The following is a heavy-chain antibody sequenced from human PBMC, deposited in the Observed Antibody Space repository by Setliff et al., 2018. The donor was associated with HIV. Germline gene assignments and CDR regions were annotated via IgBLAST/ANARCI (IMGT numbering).Heavy chain of an antibody. CDR2: IRSKAYGGTT. CDR3: TRDRYFSFVGFYYYYMDV. D-gene: IGHD1-26*01. CDR1: GFTFGDYA. Sequence: PGGSLRLSCTASGFTFGDYAMTWFRQAPGKGLEWVGFIRSKAYGGTTEYAASAKGRFTISRDDSKSIAYLQMNSLKAEDTAIYYRTRDRYFSFVGFYYYYMDVWGKGTTVTVSS. V-gene: IGHV3-49*03. J-gene: IGHJ6*03.